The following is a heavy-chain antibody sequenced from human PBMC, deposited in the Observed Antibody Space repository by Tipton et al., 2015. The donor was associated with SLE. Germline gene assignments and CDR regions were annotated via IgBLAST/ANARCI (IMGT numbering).Heavy chain of an antibody. D-gene: IGHD1-7*01. Sequence: TLSLTCFVSGGSIGSRPYYWSWIRQPPGKGLEWIGHISYSGSTHYNSSLKSRVTMSLDASKNQFSLTVSSVTAADTAVYHCARSGPYWNYGHYFDYWGQGTLVTVSS. CDR2: ISYSGST. CDR1: GGSIGSRPYY. CDR3: ARSGPYWNYGHYFDY. V-gene: IGHV4-61*01. J-gene: IGHJ4*02.